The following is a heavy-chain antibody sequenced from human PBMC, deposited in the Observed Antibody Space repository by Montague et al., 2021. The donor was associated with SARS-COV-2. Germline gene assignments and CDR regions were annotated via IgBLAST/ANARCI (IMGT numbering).Heavy chain of an antibody. CDR3: VAGGDSAKAGAY. CDR1: GGSIANSHKY. CDR2: VLYTGTP. V-gene: IGHV4-39*07. J-gene: IGHJ4*02. Sequence: SETLSLTCTVSGGSIANSHKYWSWDRQPPGKGLEWIGSVLYTGTPYDHPSLTARVTISLDTSKNQFSLKMYSVTAADTATYFCVAGGDSAKAGAYWGQGTLVTVSS. D-gene: IGHD4/OR15-4a*01.